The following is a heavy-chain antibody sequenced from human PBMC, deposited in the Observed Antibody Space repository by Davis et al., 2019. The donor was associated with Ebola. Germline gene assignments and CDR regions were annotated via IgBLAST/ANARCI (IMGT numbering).Heavy chain of an antibody. CDR3: ARGHGSGSFDY. Sequence: PSETLSLTCTVSGGSISSGGYYWSWIRQHPGKGLEWIGYIYYSGSTNYNPSLKSRVTISVDTSKNQFSLKLSSVTAADTAVYYCARGHGSGSFDYWGQGTLVTVSS. D-gene: IGHD3-10*01. J-gene: IGHJ4*02. CDR1: GGSISSGGYY. CDR2: IYYSGST. V-gene: IGHV4-31*03.